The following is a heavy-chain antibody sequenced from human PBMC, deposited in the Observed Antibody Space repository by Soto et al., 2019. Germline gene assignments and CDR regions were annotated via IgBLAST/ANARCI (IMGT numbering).Heavy chain of an antibody. CDR1: GYRFTSYG. J-gene: IGHJ5*02. D-gene: IGHD5-18*01. CDR3: ARDRRMDTGNP. Sequence: GTSVKVSCKDSGYRFTSYGISWVRQAPGQGREWMGWISAYNGNTNYAQKLQGRVTMTTDTSTSTAYMELRSLRSDDTAVYYCARDRRMDTGNPCRQGTLVSVSS. CDR2: ISAYNGNT. V-gene: IGHV1-18*01.